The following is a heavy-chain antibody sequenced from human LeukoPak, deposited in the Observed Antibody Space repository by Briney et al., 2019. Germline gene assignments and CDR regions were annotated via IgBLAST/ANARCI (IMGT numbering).Heavy chain of an antibody. CDR2: IYHSGST. Sequence: SETLSLTCAVSGYSINSGYYWGWIRQPPGKGLEWIGSIYHSGSTYYNPSLKSRVTISVDTSKNQFSLKLSSVTAADTAVYYCASVSGGVVVPAANLGFYYYYGMDVWGKGTTVTVSS. V-gene: IGHV4-38-2*01. CDR3: ASVSGGVVVPAANLGFYYYYGMDV. D-gene: IGHD2-2*01. CDR1: GYSINSGYY. J-gene: IGHJ6*04.